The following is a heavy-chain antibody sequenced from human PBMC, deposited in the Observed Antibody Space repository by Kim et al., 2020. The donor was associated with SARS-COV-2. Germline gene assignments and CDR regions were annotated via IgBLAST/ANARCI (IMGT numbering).Heavy chain of an antibody. V-gene: IGHV3-48*02. Sequence: GGSLRLSCAASGFTFSSYSMNWVRQAPGKGLEWVSYISSSSSTIYYADSVKGRFTISRDNAKNSLYLQMNSLRDEDTAVYYCARDQDSGYEDAFDIWGQGTMVTVSS. CDR3: ARDQDSGYEDAFDI. D-gene: IGHD5-12*01. CDR1: GFTFSSYS. CDR2: ISSSSSTI. J-gene: IGHJ3*02.